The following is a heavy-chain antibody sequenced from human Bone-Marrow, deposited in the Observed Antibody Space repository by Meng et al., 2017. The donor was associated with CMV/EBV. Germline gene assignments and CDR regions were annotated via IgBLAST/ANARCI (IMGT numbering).Heavy chain of an antibody. V-gene: IGHV3-21*01. CDR3: ATAGGYSNNIFGVAP. Sequence: GESLKISCVASGFRFMSYSMIWVRQAPGKGLECVSSIDTRSTSIEYEDSVKGRFTISRDNARNSLYLEMNRLRVEDTAVHYCATAGGYSNNIFGVAPWGQGALVTVSS. CDR2: IDTRSTSI. CDR1: GFRFMSYS. D-gene: IGHD4-11*01. J-gene: IGHJ5*02.